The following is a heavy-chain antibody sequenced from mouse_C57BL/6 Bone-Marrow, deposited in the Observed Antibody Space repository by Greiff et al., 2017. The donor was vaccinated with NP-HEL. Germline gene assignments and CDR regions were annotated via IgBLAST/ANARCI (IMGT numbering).Heavy chain of an antibody. J-gene: IGHJ2*01. Sequence: QVQLQQSGPELVKPGASVKISCKASGYTFTDYYINWVKQRPGQGLEWIGWIFPGSGSTYYNEKFKGKATLTVDKSSSTAYMLLSSLTSEDSAVYFCARYRNYYGSSHGYYFDYWGQGTTLTVSS. D-gene: IGHD1-1*01. CDR1: GYTFTDYY. CDR2: IFPGSGST. CDR3: ARYRNYYGSSHGYYFDY. V-gene: IGHV1-75*01.